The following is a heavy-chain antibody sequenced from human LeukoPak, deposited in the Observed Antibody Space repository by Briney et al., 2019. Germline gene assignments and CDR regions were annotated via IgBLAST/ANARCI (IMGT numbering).Heavy chain of an antibody. CDR2: FDPEDGET. CDR1: GYTHTELS. CDR3: ATPGEVYGVKYYFDY. J-gene: IGHJ4*02. Sequence: GASVKVSCKVSGYTHTELSMHWVRQAPGKGLEWMGGFDPEDGETIYAQKFQGRVTMTEDTSTDTAYMELSSLRSEDTAVYYCATPGEVYGVKYYFDYWGQGTLVTVSS. V-gene: IGHV1-24*01. D-gene: IGHD3-3*01.